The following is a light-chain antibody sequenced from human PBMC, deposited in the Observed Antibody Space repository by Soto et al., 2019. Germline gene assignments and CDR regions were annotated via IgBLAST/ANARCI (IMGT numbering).Light chain of an antibody. CDR1: SGHSSYA. CDR3: QTWGTGIRV. J-gene: IGLJ2*01. Sequence: QPVLTQSPSASASLGASVKLTCTLSSGHSSYAIAWYQQQPEKGPRYLMMLNRDGSHRKGDGIPDRFSGSSSGAERYLTISSLQSEDEADYYCQTWGTGIRVFGGGTKVTVL. CDR2: LNRDGSH. V-gene: IGLV4-69*01.